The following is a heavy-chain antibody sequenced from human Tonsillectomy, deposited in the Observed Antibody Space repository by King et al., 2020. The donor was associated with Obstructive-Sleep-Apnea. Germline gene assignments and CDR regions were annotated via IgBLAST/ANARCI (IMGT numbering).Heavy chain of an antibody. CDR3: AKRGYGGNGPDY. J-gene: IGHJ4*02. Sequence: QLVQSGGGVVQPGRSLRISCAASGFTFSDYDMHWVRQAPGKGLEWVTFIQYDGSKKYYADSVKGRFTICRDNSKNTLYLQMNSLRPEDTAVYYCAKRGYGGNGPDYWGQGTRVSVSS. V-gene: IGHV3-30*02. CDR1: GFTFSDYD. CDR2: IQYDGSKK. D-gene: IGHD4-23*01.